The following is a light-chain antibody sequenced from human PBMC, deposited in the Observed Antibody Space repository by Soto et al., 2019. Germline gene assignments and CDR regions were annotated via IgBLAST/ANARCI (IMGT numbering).Light chain of an antibody. Sequence: DIHMTQSPSTLSGSVGDGVPMIWGASQSISSYLNWYQQKPGKAPKLLIYAASSLQSGVPSRFSGSGSGTDFTLTISSLQPEDFAVYYCQQSYGTPLTFGRGTKVDIK. CDR1: QSISSY. V-gene: IGKV1-39*01. CDR3: QQSYGTPLT. J-gene: IGKJ4*01. CDR2: AAS.